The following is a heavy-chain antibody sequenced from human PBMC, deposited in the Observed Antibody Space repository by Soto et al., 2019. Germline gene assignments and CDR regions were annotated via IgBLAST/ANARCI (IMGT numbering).Heavy chain of an antibody. CDR3: ARAITIFGVVTYSFDY. V-gene: IGHV4-4*07. CDR1: GGSISSYY. J-gene: IGHJ4*02. Sequence: QVQLQESGPGLVKPSETLSLTCTVSGGSISSYYWSWIRQPAGKGLEWIGRIYTSGSTNYNPSLKSRVTMSVDTSKNQFSLKLSSVTAADTAVYYCARAITIFGVVTYSFDYWGQGTLVTVSS. CDR2: IYTSGST. D-gene: IGHD3-3*01.